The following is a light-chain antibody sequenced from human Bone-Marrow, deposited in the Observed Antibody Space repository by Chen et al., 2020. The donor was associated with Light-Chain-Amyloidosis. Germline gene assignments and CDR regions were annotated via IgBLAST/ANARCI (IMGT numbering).Light chain of an antibody. Sequence: DIVRTQAPDSLAGAVGERATINCKSSQSLLYSSNNKNYLAWYQQKPGQPPQLLIYLASTRESGVPARFSGSGSGTDFTLTISSLQSEDVALYYCQQYYDTPLTFGGGTKVEI. CDR2: LAS. V-gene: IGKV4-1*01. CDR3: QQYYDTPLT. CDR1: QSLLYSSNNKNY. J-gene: IGKJ4*01.